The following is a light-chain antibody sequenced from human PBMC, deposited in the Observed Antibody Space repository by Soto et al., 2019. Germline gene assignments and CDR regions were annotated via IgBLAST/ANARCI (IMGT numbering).Light chain of an antibody. CDR2: EVS. Sequence: QSALTQPASVSGSPGQSITISCTGTSSDVGGYNYVSWYQQQSGKAPKLMIHEVSNRLSGVSSRFSGSKSGNTASLTISGLQAEDEADYYCSSYTGSRAYVCGIGTKLTVL. J-gene: IGLJ1*01. V-gene: IGLV2-14*01. CDR1: SSDVGGYNY. CDR3: SSYTGSRAYV.